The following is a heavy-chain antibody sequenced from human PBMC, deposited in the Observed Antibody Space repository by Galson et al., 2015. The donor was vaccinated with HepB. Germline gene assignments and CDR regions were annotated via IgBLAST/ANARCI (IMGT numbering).Heavy chain of an antibody. CDR2: VNPNSGGT. CDR1: GYTFTGYY. CDR3: ARGDRYSSSSGDY. V-gene: IGHV1-2*02. Sequence: SVKVSCKASGYTFTGYYMHWVRQAPGQGLEWMGWVNPNSGGTNYAQKFQGRVTMTRDTSISTAYMELSRLRSDNTAVYYCARGDRYSSSSGDYWGQGTLVTVSS. D-gene: IGHD6-6*01. J-gene: IGHJ4*02.